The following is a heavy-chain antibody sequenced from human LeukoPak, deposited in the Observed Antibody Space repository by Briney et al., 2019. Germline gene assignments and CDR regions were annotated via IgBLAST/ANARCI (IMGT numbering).Heavy chain of an antibody. V-gene: IGHV3-21*01. D-gene: IGHD3-22*01. Sequence: GGSLRLSCAASGFTFSSYRMTWVRQAPGKGLEWVSSISSSSSYVYYADSVKGRFTISRDNAKNSLYLQMNSLRAEDTAVYYCARDQFAQYYYDSSGYSNWGQGTLVTVSS. CDR3: ARDQFAQYYYDSSGYSN. CDR1: GFTFSSYR. CDR2: ISSSSSYV. J-gene: IGHJ4*02.